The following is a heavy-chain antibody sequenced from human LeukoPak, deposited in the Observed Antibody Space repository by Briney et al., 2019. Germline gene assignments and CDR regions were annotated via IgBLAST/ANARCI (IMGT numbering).Heavy chain of an antibody. D-gene: IGHD2/OR15-2a*01. CDR2: GYHRGDT. V-gene: IGHV4-39*01. J-gene: IGHJ3*02. CDR1: GGSISNNNYY. CDR3: ARQYYTVRASDI. Sequence: SETLSLTCTVSGGSISNNNYYWGWIRQYPGKGLEWIGSGYHRGDTYYNPSLKSRVTITLDTSKNQFFLRLTAVTASDTAVDYCARQYYTVRASDIWGQGTMVTVSS.